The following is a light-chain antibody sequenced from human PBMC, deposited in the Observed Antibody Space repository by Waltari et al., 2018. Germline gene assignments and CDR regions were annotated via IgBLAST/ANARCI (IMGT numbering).Light chain of an antibody. Sequence: EIVMTQSPASLSLSPGERVTLSCRASQSVTTNLAWYQQKPGQAPRLLLYGASTRAAGIPARFSGSGSGTEFTLTISGLQSEDFAFYYCQQYNDWPPWTFGQGTKVEIK. J-gene: IGKJ1*01. CDR3: QQYNDWPPWT. V-gene: IGKV3-15*01. CDR1: QSVTTN. CDR2: GAS.